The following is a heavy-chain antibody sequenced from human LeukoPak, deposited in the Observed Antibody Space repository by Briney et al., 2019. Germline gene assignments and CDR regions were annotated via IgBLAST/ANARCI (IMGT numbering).Heavy chain of an antibody. V-gene: IGHV4-34*01. CDR2: INHSGST. J-gene: IGHJ5*02. D-gene: IGHD4-17*01. Sequence: SETLSLTCAVYGESFIYNYWTWIRQPPGKGLEWIGEINHSGSTNYNPSLKSRVTMSVDTSKKQFSLKLSSVTAADTAVYYCARAGDYGDYVGWFDPWGQGTLVTVSS. CDR1: GESFIYNY. CDR3: ARAGDYGDYVGWFDP.